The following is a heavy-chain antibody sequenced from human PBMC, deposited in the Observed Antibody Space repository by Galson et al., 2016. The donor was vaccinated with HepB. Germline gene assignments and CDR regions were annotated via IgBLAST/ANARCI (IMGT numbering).Heavy chain of an antibody. J-gene: IGHJ6*02. CDR2: INYSGST. D-gene: IGHD3-3*01. Sequence: SETLSLTCAVYDGSFIGYYWTWIRQSPGKGLEWIGEINYSGSTNYNPSLKSRVTISGDRSKNQFSLKLRSVTAADTAVYYCARRWARGYDSWSGSRSAFYGMDVWGQGTTVTVSS. CDR1: DGSFIGYY. V-gene: IGHV4-34*01. CDR3: ARRWARGYDSWSGSRSAFYGMDV.